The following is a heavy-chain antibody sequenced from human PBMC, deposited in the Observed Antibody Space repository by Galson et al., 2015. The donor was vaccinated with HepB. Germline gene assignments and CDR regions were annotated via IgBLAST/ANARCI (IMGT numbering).Heavy chain of an antibody. Sequence: SLRLSCAASGFTFSSYAMHWVRQAPGKGLEYVSAISSNGGSTYYADSVKGRFTISRDNSKNTLYLQMSSLRAEDTAVYYCVKGLRKDTAMRGYWGQGTLVTVSS. CDR3: VKGLRKDTAMRGY. V-gene: IGHV3-64D*06. CDR2: ISSNGGST. J-gene: IGHJ4*02. D-gene: IGHD5-18*01. CDR1: GFTFSSYA.